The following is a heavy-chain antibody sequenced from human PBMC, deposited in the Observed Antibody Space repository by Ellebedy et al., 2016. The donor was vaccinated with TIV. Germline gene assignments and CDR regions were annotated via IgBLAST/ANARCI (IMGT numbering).Heavy chain of an antibody. CDR2: ISRSGST. D-gene: IGHD5-24*01. CDR3: ARETMATNPGDY. Sequence: SETLSLTCTVSGSSISSGYYWGWIRQPPGKGLEWIGSISRSGSTYYSPSLKSRVTISVDTSKNQFSLKLSSVTAEDTAVYYCARETMATNPGDYWGQGTLVTVSS. V-gene: IGHV4-38-2*02. CDR1: GSSISSGYY. J-gene: IGHJ4*02.